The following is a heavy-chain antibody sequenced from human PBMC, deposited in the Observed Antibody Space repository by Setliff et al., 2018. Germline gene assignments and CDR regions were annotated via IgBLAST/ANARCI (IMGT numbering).Heavy chain of an antibody. V-gene: IGHV4-39*07. J-gene: IGHJ4*02. Sequence: SETLSLTCTVSGGSISSRSYYWGWIRQPPGKGLEWIGSIYHSGSSYYNPSLKSRVTMSLDTSKNQFSLRVKSVTAADTALYSCARDPGFRSGTWALDNWGQGTLVTVSS. CDR3: ARDPGFRSGTWALDN. D-gene: IGHD3-16*01. CDR1: GGSISSRSYY. CDR2: IYHSGSS.